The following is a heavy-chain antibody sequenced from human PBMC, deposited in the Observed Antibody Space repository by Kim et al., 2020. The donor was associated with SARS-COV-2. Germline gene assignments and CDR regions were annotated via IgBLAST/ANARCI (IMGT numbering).Heavy chain of an antibody. V-gene: IGHV3-9*01. CDR2: ISWNGGTI. CDR1: GFTLDDYA. Sequence: GGSLRLSCVASGFTLDDYAMHWVRQAPGKGLEWVSGISWNGGTIGYADSVKGRFTISRDNAKNSLYLQMNSLRAEDTALYYCAKDSGMVREVFGMDVWGQGTTVTVSS. CDR3: AKDSGMVREVFGMDV. J-gene: IGHJ6*02. D-gene: IGHD3-10*01.